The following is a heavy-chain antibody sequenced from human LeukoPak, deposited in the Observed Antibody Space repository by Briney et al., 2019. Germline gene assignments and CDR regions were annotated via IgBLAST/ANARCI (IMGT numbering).Heavy chain of an antibody. Sequence: GGSLRLSCAASGFTFSSYSMNWVRQAPGKGLEWVSSISSSSSYIYYADSVKGRFTISRDNAKNSLYLQMNSLRAEDTAVYYCARDRPEDTAMVSTDYWGQGTLVTVSS. D-gene: IGHD5-18*01. CDR1: GFTFSSYS. J-gene: IGHJ4*02. V-gene: IGHV3-21*03. CDR2: ISSSSSYI. CDR3: ARDRPEDTAMVSTDY.